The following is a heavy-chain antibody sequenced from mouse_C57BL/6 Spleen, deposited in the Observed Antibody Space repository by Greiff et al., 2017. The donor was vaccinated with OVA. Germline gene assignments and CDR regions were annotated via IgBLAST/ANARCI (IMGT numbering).Heavy chain of an antibody. Sequence: DVMLVESGGDLVKPGGSLKLSCAASGFTFSSYGMSWVRQTPDKRLEWVATISSGGSYTYYPDSVKGRFTISRDNAKNTLYLQMSSLKSEDTAMYYCARTGTSFDYWGQGTTLTVSS. V-gene: IGHV5-6*02. CDR1: GFTFSSYG. CDR3: ARTGTSFDY. CDR2: ISSGGSYT. J-gene: IGHJ2*01. D-gene: IGHD4-1*01.